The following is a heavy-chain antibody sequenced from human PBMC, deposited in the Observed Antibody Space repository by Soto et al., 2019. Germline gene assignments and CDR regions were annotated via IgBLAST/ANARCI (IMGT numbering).Heavy chain of an antibody. CDR2: FYYSGST. Sequence: QVQLQESGPGLVKPSQTLSLTCTVSGGSISTGGYYWNWIRQHPGKGLEWIGYFYYSGSTYYNPYLKSRVTLPGNTSKNQFSLKLSSVTAADTAVYYCARSVFPWGQGTLVTVSS. CDR3: ARSVFP. V-gene: IGHV4-31*03. J-gene: IGHJ5*02. CDR1: GGSISTGGYY.